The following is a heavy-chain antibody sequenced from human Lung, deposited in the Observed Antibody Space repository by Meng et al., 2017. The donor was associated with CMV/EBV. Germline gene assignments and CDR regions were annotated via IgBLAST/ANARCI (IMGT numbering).Heavy chain of an antibody. Sequence: GGSXRLXCAASGLSVSNNYLTWVRQAPGKGLEWVSLIYSSGSTYYADSVKGRFTISRDNSKNTLYLQLSTLRPEDTAIYYCARAMDWDQSCHGVDVWGHGTXVTVSS. V-gene: IGHV3-66*02. CDR2: IYSSGST. J-gene: IGHJ6*02. D-gene: IGHD5-18*01. CDR1: GLSVSNNY. CDR3: ARAMDWDQSCHGVDV.